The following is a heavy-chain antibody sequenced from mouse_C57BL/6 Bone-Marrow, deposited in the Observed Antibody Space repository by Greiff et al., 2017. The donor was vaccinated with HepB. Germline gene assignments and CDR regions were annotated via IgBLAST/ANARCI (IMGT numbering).Heavy chain of an antibody. V-gene: IGHV1-42*01. J-gene: IGHJ2*01. CDR3: ARSFPSIIFDY. Sequence: VQLQQSGPELVKPGASVKISCKASGYSFTGYYMNWVKQSPEKSLEWIGEINPSTGGTTYNQKFKAKATLTVDKSSSTAYMQLKSLTSEDSAVYYCARSFPSIIFDYWGQGTTLTVSS. CDR1: GYSFTGYY. CDR2: INPSTGGT.